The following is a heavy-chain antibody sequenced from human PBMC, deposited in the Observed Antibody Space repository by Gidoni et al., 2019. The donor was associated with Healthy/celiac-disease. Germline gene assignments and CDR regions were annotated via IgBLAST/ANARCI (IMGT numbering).Heavy chain of an antibody. CDR3: ARDYGGNFLFQH. CDR2: IIPIFGTA. J-gene: IGHJ1*01. CDR1: SSYA. V-gene: IGHV1-69*06. Sequence: SSYAISWVRQAPGQGLEWMGGIIPIFGTANYAQKFQGRVTITADKSTSTAYMELSSLRSEDTAVYYCARDYGGNFLFQHWGQGTLVTVSS. D-gene: IGHD4-17*01.